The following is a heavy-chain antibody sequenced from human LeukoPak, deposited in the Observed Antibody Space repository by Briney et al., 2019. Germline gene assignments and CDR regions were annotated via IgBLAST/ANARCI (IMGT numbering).Heavy chain of an antibody. J-gene: IGHJ5*02. CDR2: INHSGST. Sequence: SETLSLTCAVYGGSFSGYYWSRIRQPPGKGLEWIGEINHSGSTNYNPSLKSRVTISVDTSKNQFSLKLSSVAAADTAVYYCARGGDRDQKKNWFDPWGQGTLVTVSS. D-gene: IGHD3-10*01. CDR1: GGSFSGYY. V-gene: IGHV4-34*01. CDR3: ARGGDRDQKKNWFDP.